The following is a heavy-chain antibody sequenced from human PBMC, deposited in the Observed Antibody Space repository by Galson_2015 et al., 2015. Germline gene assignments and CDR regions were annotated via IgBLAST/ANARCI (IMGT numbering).Heavy chain of an antibody. CDR3: TRGSIMITFGGVIADFDY. CDR2: IRSKAYGGTT. CDR1: GFTFGDYA. J-gene: IGHJ4*02. Sequence: SLRLSCAASGFTFGDYAMSWFRQAPGKGLEWVGFIRSKAYGGTTEYAASVKGRFTISRDDSKSIAYLQMNSLKTEDTAVYYCTRGSIMITFGGVIADFDYWGQGTLVTVSS. V-gene: IGHV3-49*03. D-gene: IGHD3-16*02.